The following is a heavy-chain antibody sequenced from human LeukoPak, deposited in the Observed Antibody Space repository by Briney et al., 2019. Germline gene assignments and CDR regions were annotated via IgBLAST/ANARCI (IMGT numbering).Heavy chain of an antibody. J-gene: IGHJ4*02. Sequence: GGSLRLSCAASGFTFTSYVMHWVRQAPGKGLQWVALISYDGSNKYYADSVKGRFTISRDNSKNTLYLQMNSLRAEDTAVYYCNSGGSPYWGPGTLVTVSS. CDR2: ISYDGSNK. D-gene: IGHD2-15*01. CDR3: NSGGSPY. V-gene: IGHV3-30*03. CDR1: GFTFTSYV.